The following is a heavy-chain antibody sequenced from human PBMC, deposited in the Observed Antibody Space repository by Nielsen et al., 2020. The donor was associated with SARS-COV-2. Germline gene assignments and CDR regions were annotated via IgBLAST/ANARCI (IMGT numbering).Heavy chain of an antibody. CDR2: ISYDGSNK. J-gene: IGHJ4*02. V-gene: IGHV3-30*18. CDR1: GFTFSTYG. D-gene: IGHD2-15*01. CDR3: VKDWTAIVVVPSGGVDY. Sequence: GGSLRLSCAASGFTFSTYGMHWVRQAPGKGLEWVAAISYDGSNKYYVDSVKGRFTTSRDNSKNTLYLQMSSLREEDTAVYYCVKDWTAIVVVPSGGVDYWGQGTRVTVAS.